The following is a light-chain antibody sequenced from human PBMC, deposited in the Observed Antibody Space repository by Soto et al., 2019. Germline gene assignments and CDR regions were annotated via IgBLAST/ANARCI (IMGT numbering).Light chain of an antibody. V-gene: IGLV1-40*01. CDR1: SSNIGAGYD. CDR3: QSYDSSLSGFV. CDR2: GNS. Sequence: QSALTQLPSVSGAPGQRVTISCTGSSSNIGAGYDVHWYQQLPGTAPKLLIYGNSNRPSGVPDRFSGSKSGTSGSLAITGLHVDDEADYYCQSYDSSLSGFVFGTGTKLTVL. J-gene: IGLJ1*01.